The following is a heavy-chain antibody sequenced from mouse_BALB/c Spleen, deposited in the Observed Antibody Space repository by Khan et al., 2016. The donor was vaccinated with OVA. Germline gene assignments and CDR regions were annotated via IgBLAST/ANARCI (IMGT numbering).Heavy chain of an antibody. D-gene: IGHD2-14*01. CDR2: IIYTGYP. V-gene: IGHV3-8*02. CDR3: ARSTYRYSFVY. CDR1: GDSITSGY. Sequence: EVQLQESGPSLAKPSQTLSLTCSVTGDSITSGYWNWTRKFPGNRLEYMGHIIYTGYPYYTPSLKSRITITRHTSKNQYYLQLNSVTDEDTATYYCARSTYRYSFVYWGQGTLVTVSA. J-gene: IGHJ3*01.